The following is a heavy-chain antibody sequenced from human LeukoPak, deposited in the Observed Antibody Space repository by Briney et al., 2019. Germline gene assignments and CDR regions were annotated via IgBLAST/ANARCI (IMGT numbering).Heavy chain of an antibody. D-gene: IGHD6-13*01. V-gene: IGHV4-39*01. CDR2: IYYSGST. CDR1: GGSISSSSYY. J-gene: IGHJ4*02. Sequence: PSATLSLTCTVSGGSISSSSYYWGWIRQPPGKGLEWIGSIYYSGSTYYNPSLKSRVTISVDTSKNQFSLKLSSVTAADTAVYYCASRYSSSWYYFDYWGQGTLVTVSS. CDR3: ASRYSSSWYYFDY.